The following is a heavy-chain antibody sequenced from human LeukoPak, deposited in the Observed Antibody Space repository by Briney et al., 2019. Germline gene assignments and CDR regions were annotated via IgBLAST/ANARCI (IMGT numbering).Heavy chain of an antibody. J-gene: IGHJ6*02. CDR1: GFTFSGSA. CDR3: TGHDSSGSPGLYYYYYGMGV. Sequence: PGGSLRLSCAASGFTFSGSAMHWVRQASGKGLEWVGRIRSKANSYATAYAASVKGRFTISRDDSKNTAYLQMNSLKTEDTAVYYCTGHDSSGSPGLYYYYYGMGVWGQGTTVTVSS. V-gene: IGHV3-73*01. CDR2: IRSKANSYAT. D-gene: IGHD3-22*01.